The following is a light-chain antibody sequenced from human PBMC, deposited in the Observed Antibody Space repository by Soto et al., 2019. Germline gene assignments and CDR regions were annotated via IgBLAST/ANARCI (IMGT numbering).Light chain of an antibody. CDR1: QSVSSSY. V-gene: IGKV3-20*01. J-gene: IGKJ4*01. CDR2: GAS. Sequence: EIVLTQSPGTLSLSPGERATLSCRASQSVSSSYLAWYQQKPGQAPRLLIYGASSRATGIPDRFSGSGSGKNFTLTISRREPEDFAVYYCQQYGSPPLTFGGGTKVEIK. CDR3: QQYGSPPLT.